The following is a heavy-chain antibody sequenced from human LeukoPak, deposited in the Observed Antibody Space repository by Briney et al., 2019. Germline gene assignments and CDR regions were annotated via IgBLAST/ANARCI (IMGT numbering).Heavy chain of an antibody. D-gene: IGHD6-13*01. CDR2: INPSGGST. CDR1: GYTFTSYY. Sequence: ASVKVSCKASGYTFTSYYMHWVRQDPGQGLEWMGMINPSGGSTSYTQKFQGRISMTRDTSTSTVYLDLSSLRSEDTAVYYCARDIAADHTTYFQHWGQGTLVTVSS. CDR3: ARDIAADHTTYFQH. J-gene: IGHJ1*01. V-gene: IGHV1-46*01.